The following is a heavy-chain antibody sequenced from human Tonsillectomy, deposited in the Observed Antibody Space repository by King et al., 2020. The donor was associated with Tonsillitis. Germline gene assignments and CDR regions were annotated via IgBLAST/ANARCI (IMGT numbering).Heavy chain of an antibody. CDR1: GGSISSGGYS. Sequence: QLQLQESGSGLVKPSQTLSLTCAVSGGSISSGGYSWSWIRQPPGKGLEWIGYIYHSGTTYYNPSLKSRVTISVDRSKNHFSLRLSSVTAADTAMYYCARVIFGFWELPKNNWFDPWGQGTLVTVSS. V-gene: IGHV4-30-2*01. J-gene: IGHJ5*02. CDR3: ARVIFGFWELPKNNWFDP. D-gene: IGHD3-10*01. CDR2: IYHSGTT.